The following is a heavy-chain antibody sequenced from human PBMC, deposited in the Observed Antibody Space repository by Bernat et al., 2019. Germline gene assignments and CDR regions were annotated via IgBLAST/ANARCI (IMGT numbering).Heavy chain of an antibody. CDR3: ARDGSWFTGSYYDWYFDL. V-gene: IGHV3-30-3*01. J-gene: IGHJ2*01. Sequence: QVQLVESGGGVVQPGRSLRLSCAASGFTFINYALHWVRQAPGKGLEWVAIRSFDGSKKYYADSVKGRFSISRDNSKNMLYLQLNSLRPEDTAVYYCARDGSWFTGSYYDWYFDLWGRGALVTVSS. CDR1: GFTFINYA. D-gene: IGHD1-26*01. CDR2: RSFDGSKK.